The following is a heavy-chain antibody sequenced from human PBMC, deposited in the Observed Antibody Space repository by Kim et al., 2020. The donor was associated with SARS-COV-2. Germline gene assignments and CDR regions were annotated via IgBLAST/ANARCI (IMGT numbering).Heavy chain of an antibody. J-gene: IGHJ4*02. CDR1: GGSISSSSYY. V-gene: IGHV4-39*07. CDR3: ARGLNYYDSSGYYRPFDY. Sequence: SETLSLTCTVSGGSISSSSYYWGWIRQPPGKGLEWIGSIYYSGSTYYNPSLKSRVTISVDTSKNQFSLKLSSVTAADTAVYYCARGLNYYDSSGYYRPFDYWGQGTLVTVSS. D-gene: IGHD3-22*01. CDR2: IYYSGST.